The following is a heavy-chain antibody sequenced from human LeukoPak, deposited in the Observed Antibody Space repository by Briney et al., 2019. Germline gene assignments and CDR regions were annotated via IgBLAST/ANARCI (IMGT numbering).Heavy chain of an antibody. V-gene: IGHV3-30*18. CDR3: AKDQDIAAADYYFDY. Sequence: GGSLRLSCAASGFTFSSYGMHWVRQAPGKGLEWVAVISYDGNNRYSADSVKGRFTISRDNSKNTLYLQMNSLRAEDTAVYYCAKDQDIAAADYYFDYWDQGTLVTVSS. CDR1: GFTFSSYG. D-gene: IGHD6-13*01. CDR2: ISYDGNNR. J-gene: IGHJ4*02.